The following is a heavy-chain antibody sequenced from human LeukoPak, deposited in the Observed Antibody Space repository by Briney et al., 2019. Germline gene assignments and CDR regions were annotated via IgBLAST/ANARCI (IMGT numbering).Heavy chain of an antibody. D-gene: IGHD3-22*01. CDR1: GFTVSSNF. Sequence: GGSLRLSCAASGFTVSSNFMSWVRQAPGKGLEWVSVIFGGGSTYYADSVKGRFTISRDTSKNTLHLQMNSLRADDTAVYYCAKDRSYYDSPEAFDIWGQGTMVTVSS. CDR2: IFGGGST. V-gene: IGHV3-53*01. J-gene: IGHJ3*02. CDR3: AKDRSYYDSPEAFDI.